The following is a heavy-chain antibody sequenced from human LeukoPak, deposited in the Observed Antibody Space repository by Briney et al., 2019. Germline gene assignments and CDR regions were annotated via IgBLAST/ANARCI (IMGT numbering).Heavy chain of an antibody. CDR3: ARNVLLWFGELID. CDR1: GGSISSYY. D-gene: IGHD3-10*01. J-gene: IGHJ4*02. Sequence: PSETLSLTCTVSGGSISSYYWSWIRQPPGKGLEWIGYIYYSGSTNYNPSLKSRVTISVDTSKNQLSLKLSSVTAADTAVYYCARNVLLWFGELIDWGQGTLVTVSS. CDR2: IYYSGST. V-gene: IGHV4-59*01.